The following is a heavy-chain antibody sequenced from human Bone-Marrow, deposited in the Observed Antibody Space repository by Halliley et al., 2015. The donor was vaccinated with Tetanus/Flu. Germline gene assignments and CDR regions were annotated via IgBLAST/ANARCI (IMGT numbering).Heavy chain of an antibody. J-gene: IGHJ5*02. V-gene: IGHV3-66*01. Sequence: KGLEWVSVTYTGGNADYADSGKGRFTVSRDTSKNTLYLQMNNLRGDDAAVYYCARDVRGTLDLWGQGTLVTVSS. CDR2: TYTGGNA. D-gene: IGHD1-26*01. CDR3: ARDVRGTLDL.